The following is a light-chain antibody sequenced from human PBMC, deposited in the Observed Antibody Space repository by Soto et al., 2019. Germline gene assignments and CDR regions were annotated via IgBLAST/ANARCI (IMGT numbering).Light chain of an antibody. CDR1: QSLSSY. CDR3: QQRSNWPPT. CDR2: DAS. Sequence: EIVLTQSPATLSLSPGERATLSCRASQSLSSYLAWYQQKPGQAPRLLIYDASNRATGIPARFSGSGSATDFTLTFSSLEPEDFAVYYCQQRSNWPPTFGQGTRLEIK. V-gene: IGKV3-11*01. J-gene: IGKJ5*01.